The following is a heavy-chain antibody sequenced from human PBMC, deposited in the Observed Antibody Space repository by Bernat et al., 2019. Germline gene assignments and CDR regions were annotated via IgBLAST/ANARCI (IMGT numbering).Heavy chain of an antibody. D-gene: IGHD4-23*01. J-gene: IGHJ4*02. CDR3: VRGGTTLVTPRSFFFDF. Sequence: QVQLVQSGAEVKKPGASVKVSCKASGYTFSGYYIHWVRQAPVQGLEWMGWINPNSGGTNYPHEFQGRDTMTRDTCISTVYMELSRLRSDDTAVYYCVRGGTTLVTPRSFFFDFWGQGTLLTVSS. CDR2: INPNSGGT. V-gene: IGHV1-2*02. CDR1: GYTFSGYY.